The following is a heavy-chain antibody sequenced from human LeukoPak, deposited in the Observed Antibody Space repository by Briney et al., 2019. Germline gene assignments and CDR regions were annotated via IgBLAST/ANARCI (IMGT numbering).Heavy chain of an antibody. CDR2: INPSGGST. V-gene: IGHV1-46*01. CDR1: GYTFTGYY. CDR3: ARSSQTLYYFDY. D-gene: IGHD4-23*01. Sequence: GASVKVSCKASGYTFTGYYMHWVRQAPGQGLEWMGIINPSGGSTSYAQKFQGRVTMTRDMSTSTVYMELSSLRSEDTAVYYCARSSQTLYYFDYWGQGTLVTVSS. J-gene: IGHJ4*02.